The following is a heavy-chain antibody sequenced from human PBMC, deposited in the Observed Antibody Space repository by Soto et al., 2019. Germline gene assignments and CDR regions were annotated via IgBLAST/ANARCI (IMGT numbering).Heavy chain of an antibody. V-gene: IGHV4-31*03. CDR1: GGSISSGGYY. CDR3: AREGGARGYGGNGVPFDY. CDR2: IYYSGST. Sequence: QVQLQESGPGLVKPSQTLSLTCTVSGGSISSGGYYWSWIRQHPGKGLEWIGYIYYSGSTYYNPFRKGRGTISVDTSKNQFSLKLSSVTAADTAVYYCAREGGARGYGGNGVPFDYWGQGTLVTVSS. D-gene: IGHD4-17*01. J-gene: IGHJ4*02.